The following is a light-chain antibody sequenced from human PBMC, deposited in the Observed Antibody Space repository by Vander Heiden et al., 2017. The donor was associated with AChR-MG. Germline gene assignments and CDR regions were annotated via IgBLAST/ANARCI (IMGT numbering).Light chain of an antibody. CDR1: ESLVDSNGNTY. J-gene: IGKJ1*01. Sequence: DIVMTQTPLSSPVTLGQPASISCRSSESLVDSNGNTYLSWLQQRPGQPPRLLIYEISKRFSGVPDRFSGSGAGTDFTLQISRVEAEDVAIYYCMQASEYPTFGQGTRVEIK. V-gene: IGKV2-24*01. CDR3: MQASEYPT. CDR2: EIS.